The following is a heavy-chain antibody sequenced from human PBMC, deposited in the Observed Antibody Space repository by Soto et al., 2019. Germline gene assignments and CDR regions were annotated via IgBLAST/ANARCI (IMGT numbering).Heavy chain of an antibody. CDR1: GFSFSSYW. CDR3: ARPNYDFWSGPPDGYYYYYMDV. V-gene: IGHV3-7*01. D-gene: IGHD3-3*01. J-gene: IGHJ6*03. Sequence: GGTMRHSCAASGFSFSSYWMSRVSQAPGKGLEWVANIKQDGSEKYYVDSVKGRFTISRDNAKNSLYLQMNSLRAEDTAVYYCARPNYDFWSGPPDGYYYYYMDVWRKGTTVTVSS. CDR2: IKQDGSEK.